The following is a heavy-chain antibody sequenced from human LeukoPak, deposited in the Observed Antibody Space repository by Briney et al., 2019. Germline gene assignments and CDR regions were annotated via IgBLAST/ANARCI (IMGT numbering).Heavy chain of an antibody. CDR3: ARHPYHPAYCGGDCYYLFDY. CDR1: GGSMSSYY. J-gene: IGHJ4*02. D-gene: IGHD2-21*02. Sequence: SETLSLTCTVSGGSMSSYYWIWIRQPPGKGLEWIGYIYYSGTTSYNPSLKSRVTISVDTSKNQFSLKLNSVTAADAAVYYCARHPYHPAYCGGDCYYLFDYWGQGTLVTVSS. V-gene: IGHV4-59*01. CDR2: IYYSGTT.